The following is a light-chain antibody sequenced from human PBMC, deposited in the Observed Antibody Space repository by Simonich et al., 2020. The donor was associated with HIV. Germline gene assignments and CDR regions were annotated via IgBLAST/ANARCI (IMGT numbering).Light chain of an antibody. J-gene: IGKJ1*01. CDR1: KNLAGN. Sequence: EIVMTQSPANLSVSPGERATLSCRASKNLAGNLAWYQQKPGQAPRLFIYYASTRATGVPARFSGSGFGTDFTLTISSMQSEDFAVYYCQQEETFGQGTKVEIK. CDR3: QQEET. V-gene: IGKV3-15*01. CDR2: YAS.